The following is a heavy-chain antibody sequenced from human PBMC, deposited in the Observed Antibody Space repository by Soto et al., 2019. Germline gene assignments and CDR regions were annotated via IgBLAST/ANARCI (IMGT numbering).Heavy chain of an antibody. CDR1: GFTFSSYG. CDR2: ISYDGSNK. J-gene: IGHJ4*02. V-gene: IGHV3-30*18. Sequence: GGSLRLSCAASGFTFSSYGMHWVRQAPGKGLEWVAVISYDGSNKYYADSVKGRFTISRDNSKNTLYLQMNSLRAEDTAVYYCAKDRTGVVRGVITWGQGTLVTVSS. CDR3: AKDRTGVVRGVIT. D-gene: IGHD3-10*01.